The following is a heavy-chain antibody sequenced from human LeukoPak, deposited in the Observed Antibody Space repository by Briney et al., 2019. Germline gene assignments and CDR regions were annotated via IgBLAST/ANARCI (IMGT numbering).Heavy chain of an antibody. CDR2: VYYSGST. CDR1: GVSISSSNNY. Sequence: PSETLSLTCTVSGVSISSSNNYWGWIRQPPGKGLEWIGSVYYSGSTYYNPSLKSRLTISVDTSKNQFSLKLTSVTAADTAVYYCLRRATTLGRLDYWGQGTLVTVSS. V-gene: IGHV4-39*01. D-gene: IGHD1-26*01. J-gene: IGHJ4*02. CDR3: LRRATTLGRLDY.